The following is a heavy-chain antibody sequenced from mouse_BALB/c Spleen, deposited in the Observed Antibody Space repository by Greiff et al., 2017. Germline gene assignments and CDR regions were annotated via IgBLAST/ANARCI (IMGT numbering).Heavy chain of an antibody. CDR2: ISSGGSYT. CDR1: GFTFSSYG. Sequence: DVMLVESGGDLVKPGGSLKLSCAASGFTFSSYGMSWVRQTPDKRLEWVATISSGGSYTYYPDSVKGRFTISRDNAKNTLYLQMSSLKSEDTAMYYCARQTSGMDYWGQGTSVTVSS. V-gene: IGHV5-6*02. J-gene: IGHJ4*01. CDR3: ARQTSGMDY.